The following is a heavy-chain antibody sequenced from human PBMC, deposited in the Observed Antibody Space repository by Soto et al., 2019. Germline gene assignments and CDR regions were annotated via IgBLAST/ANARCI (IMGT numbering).Heavy chain of an antibody. D-gene: IGHD3-22*01. CDR3: AGHNYDSSGYYXYYYGMDV. J-gene: IGHJ6*02. Sequence: SETLSLTCAVYGGSGGSFSGCYWSWIRQPPGKGLEWIGEINHSGSTNYNPSLKSRVTISVDTSKNQFSLKLSSVTAADTAVYYCAGHNYDSSGYYXYYYGMDVWGQGTTVS. CDR1: GGSGGSFSGCY. V-gene: IGHV4-34*01. CDR2: INHSGST.